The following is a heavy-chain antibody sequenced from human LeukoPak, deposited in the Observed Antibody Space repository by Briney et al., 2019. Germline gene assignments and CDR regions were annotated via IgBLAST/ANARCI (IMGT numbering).Heavy chain of an antibody. V-gene: IGHV3-21*04. CDR2: ISSSSSYI. CDR1: EFTFSSYS. J-gene: IGHJ6*02. CDR3: ARRVISTKSYFYYGMDV. Sequence: GGSLRLSCAASEFTFSSYSMNWVRQAPGKGLEWVSSISSSSSYIYYADSVKGRFTISRDNAKNSLYLQMNSLRAEDTAVYYCARRVISTKSYFYYGMDVWRQGTTVTVSS. D-gene: IGHD2-2*01.